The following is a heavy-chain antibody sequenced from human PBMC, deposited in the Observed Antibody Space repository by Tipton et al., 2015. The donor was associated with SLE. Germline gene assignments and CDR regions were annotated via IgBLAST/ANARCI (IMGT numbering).Heavy chain of an antibody. Sequence: LRLSCSVSGGSISSGGYYWSWIRRLPGKGLEWIGYIYYSGSTYYNPSLKSRVSMSIDTSKNQFSLSLNSVTAADTALYYCARASMRLDFDHWGQGTLVTVSS. J-gene: IGHJ4*02. CDR1: GGSISSGGYY. CDR3: ARASMRLDFDH. V-gene: IGHV4-31*02. CDR2: IYYSGST.